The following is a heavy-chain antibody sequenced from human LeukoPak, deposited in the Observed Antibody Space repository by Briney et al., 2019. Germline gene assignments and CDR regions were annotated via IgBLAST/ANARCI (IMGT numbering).Heavy chain of an antibody. CDR1: GFTFATYT. D-gene: IGHD2-15*01. J-gene: IGHJ5*02. Sequence: GGSLRLSCAASGFTFATYTMNWVRQAPGKGLEWVSGLYGKGDQTFYADSVKGRFTISRDNAKNSLYLQMNSLRAEDTAVYYCARDLGSSLDPWGQGTLVTVSS. CDR3: ARDLGSSLDP. V-gene: IGHV3-23*01. CDR2: LYGKGDQT.